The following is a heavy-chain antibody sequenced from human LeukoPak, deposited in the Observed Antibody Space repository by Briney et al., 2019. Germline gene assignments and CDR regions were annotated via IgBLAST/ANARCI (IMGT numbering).Heavy chain of an antibody. CDR3: ARERDASDAFDV. CDR2: ISSSSSYI. J-gene: IGHJ3*01. CDR1: GFTFSSYS. D-gene: IGHD5-24*01. V-gene: IGHV3-21*01. Sequence: GGSLRLSCVASGFTFSSYSMNWVRQAPGKGLEWVSSISSSSSYIYYADSVKGRFTISRDNAKNSLYLQMKSPRAEDTAVYYCARERDASDAFDVWGQGTMVTVSS.